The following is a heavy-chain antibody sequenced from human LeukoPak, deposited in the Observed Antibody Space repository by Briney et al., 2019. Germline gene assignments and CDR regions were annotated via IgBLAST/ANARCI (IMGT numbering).Heavy chain of an antibody. J-gene: IGHJ4*02. CDR1: GYTFTSYD. CDR3: ARGPTMIVVVITGTYYFDY. D-gene: IGHD3-22*01. V-gene: IGHV1-8*01. Sequence: ASVKVSCKASGYTFTSYDINWVRQATGQGLEWMGWMNPNSGNTGYAQKFQGRVPMTRNTSISTAYMELSSLRSEDTAVYYCARGPTMIVVVITGTYYFDYWGQGTLVTVSS. CDR2: MNPNSGNT.